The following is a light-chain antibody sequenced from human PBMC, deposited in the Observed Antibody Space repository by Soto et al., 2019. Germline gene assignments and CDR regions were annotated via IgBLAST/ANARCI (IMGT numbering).Light chain of an antibody. CDR2: SNN. CDR1: SSNIGSNT. Sequence: QSVLTQPPSASGTPGQRVTISCSGSSSNIGSNTVNWYQQLPGTAPKLLIYSNNQRPSGVPDRFSGSKFGTSASLAISGLKSGDEADYYCAAWEDSLKGPVFGGGTNLPVL. CDR3: AAWEDSLKGPV. J-gene: IGLJ2*01. V-gene: IGLV1-44*01.